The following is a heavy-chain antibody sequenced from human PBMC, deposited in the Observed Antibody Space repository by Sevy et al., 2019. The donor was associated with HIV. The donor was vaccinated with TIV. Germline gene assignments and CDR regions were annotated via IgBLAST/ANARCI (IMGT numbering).Heavy chain of an antibody. V-gene: IGHV3-72*01. CDR3: ATHAGIAAAGRVFDY. CDR2: IRNKPDSYTT. CDR1: GFTFSDHY. D-gene: IGHD6-13*01. Sequence: GGSLRLSCAASGFTFSDHYMEWVRQAPGKGLEWVGRIRNKPDSYTTEYAASLTGRFTISRDDSKNSLYLLMDSLKTEDTAVYYCATHAGIAAAGRVFDYWGQGTLVTVSS. J-gene: IGHJ4*02.